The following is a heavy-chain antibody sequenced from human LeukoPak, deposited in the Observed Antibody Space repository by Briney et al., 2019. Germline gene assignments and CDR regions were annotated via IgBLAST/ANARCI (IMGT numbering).Heavy chain of an antibody. Sequence: GGSLRLSCAASGFTFSNYWMSWVRRAPGKGLDWVANIKQDGSDINYVDSVKGRFTVSRDNAKNSLSLQMNSLRAEDTAVYFCARFSRSSTPVYWGQGTLVTVS. J-gene: IGHJ4*02. CDR2: IKQDGSDI. CDR1: GFTFSNYW. V-gene: IGHV3-7*01. CDR3: ARFSRSSTPVY. D-gene: IGHD6-6*01.